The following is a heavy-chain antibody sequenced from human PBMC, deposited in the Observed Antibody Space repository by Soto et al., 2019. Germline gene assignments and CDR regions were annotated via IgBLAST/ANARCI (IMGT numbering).Heavy chain of an antibody. CDR3: TRASSLDVDF. CDR1: GFTFSDHY. D-gene: IGHD3-16*01. V-gene: IGHV3-72*01. CDR2: TRNRPNGDTT. J-gene: IGHJ4*02. Sequence: GGSLRLSCTASGFTFSDHYMDWVRQAPGKGLEWVGRTRNRPNGDTTEYAASVRGRFTVSRDDSKSIAYLQMNSLRTEDTALYYCTRASSLDVDFWGQGTLVTVSS.